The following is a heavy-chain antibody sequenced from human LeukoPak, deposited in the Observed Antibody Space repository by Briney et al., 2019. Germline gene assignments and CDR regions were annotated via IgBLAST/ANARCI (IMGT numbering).Heavy chain of an antibody. D-gene: IGHD6-13*01. CDR1: GFTFSSYA. CDR2: ISGSGGST. V-gene: IGHV3-23*01. Sequence: PGGSLRLSCAAFGFTFSSYAMSWVRQAPGKGLEWVSAISGSGGSTYYADSVKGRFTISRDNSKNTLYLQMNSLRAEDTAVYYCAKSSGYSSSWTKFDYWGQGTLVTVSS. CDR3: AKSSGYSSSWTKFDY. J-gene: IGHJ4*02.